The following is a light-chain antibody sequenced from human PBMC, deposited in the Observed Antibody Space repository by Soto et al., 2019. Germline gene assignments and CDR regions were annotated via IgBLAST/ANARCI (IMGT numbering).Light chain of an antibody. J-gene: IGLJ2*01. CDR2: EVN. CDR3: NSYTSSSTRV. Sequence: QSALTQPASVSGSPGQSITISCTGTSSDVGGYNYVSWYQQHPGKAPKLMIYEVNNRPSGVSNRFSGSKSGNTASPTISGLQAEDEADYYCNSYTSSSTRVFGGGTKLTVL. V-gene: IGLV2-14*01. CDR1: SSDVGGYNY.